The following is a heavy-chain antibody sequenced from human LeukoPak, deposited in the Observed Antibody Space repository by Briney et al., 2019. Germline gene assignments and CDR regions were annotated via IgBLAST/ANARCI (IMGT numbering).Heavy chain of an antibody. J-gene: IGHJ4*02. CDR2: IYSGGST. CDR3: AKGGLLWFGELGEFDY. V-gene: IGHV3-53*05. D-gene: IGHD3-10*01. CDR1: GFTVSSNY. Sequence: PGGSLRLSCAASGFTVSSNYMSWVRQAPGKGLEWVSVIYSGGSTYYADSVKGRFTISRDNSKNTLYLQMNSLRAEDTAVYYCAKGGLLWFGELGEFDYWGQGTLVTVSS.